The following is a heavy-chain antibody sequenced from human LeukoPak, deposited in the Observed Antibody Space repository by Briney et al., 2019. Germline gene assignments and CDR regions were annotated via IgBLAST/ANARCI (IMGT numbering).Heavy chain of an antibody. CDR1: GFTFSGSA. Sequence: PGGSLRLSCAASGFTFSGSAMHWVRQASGKGLEWVGRIRSKANSYATAYAASVKGRFTISRDDSKNTAYLQMNSLKTEDTAVYYCTKTYYYDSSGYRYFDYWGQGTLVTVSS. J-gene: IGHJ4*02. CDR2: IRSKANSYAT. CDR3: TKTYYYDSSGYRYFDY. V-gene: IGHV3-73*01. D-gene: IGHD3-22*01.